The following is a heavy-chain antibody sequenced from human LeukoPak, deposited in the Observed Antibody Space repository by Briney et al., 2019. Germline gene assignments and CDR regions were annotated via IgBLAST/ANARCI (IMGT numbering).Heavy chain of an antibody. CDR2: VDPEDGET. CDR1: GYTFTDYY. V-gene: IGHV1-69-2*01. Sequence: ASVKVSCKVSGYTFTDYYMHWVQQAPGKGLEWMGLVDPEDGETIYAEKSQGRVTITADTSTDTAYMELSSLRSEDTAVYYCATDRRSSGYYGAFDIWGQGTMVTVSS. J-gene: IGHJ3*02. D-gene: IGHD3-22*01. CDR3: ATDRRSSGYYGAFDI.